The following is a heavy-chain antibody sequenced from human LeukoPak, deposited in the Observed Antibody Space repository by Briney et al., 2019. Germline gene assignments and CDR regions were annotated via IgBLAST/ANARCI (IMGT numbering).Heavy chain of an antibody. D-gene: IGHD1-26*01. V-gene: IGHV1-69*13. J-gene: IGHJ2*01. CDR2: IIPIFGTA. Sequence: GASVKVSCKASGGTFSSYAISWVRQAPGQGLEWMGGIIPIFGTANYAQKFQGRVTITADESTSTAYMELSSLRSEDTAVYYCAKDRVYQWELLWHFDLWGRGTLVTVSS. CDR3: AKDRVYQWELLWHFDL. CDR1: GGTFSSYA.